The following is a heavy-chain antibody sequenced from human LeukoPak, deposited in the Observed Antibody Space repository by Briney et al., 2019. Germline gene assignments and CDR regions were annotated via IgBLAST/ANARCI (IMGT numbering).Heavy chain of an antibody. Sequence: PGGSLRLSCAASGFTFSSYWMSWVRQAPGKGREWVANIKQDGSEKYYVDSVKGRFTISRDNAKNSLYLQMNSLRAEDTAVYYCARGSAGYYYDSRYIWGQGTMVTVSS. CDR1: GFTFSSYW. CDR3: ARGSAGYYYDSRYI. D-gene: IGHD3-22*01. J-gene: IGHJ3*02. CDR2: IKQDGSEK. V-gene: IGHV3-7*01.